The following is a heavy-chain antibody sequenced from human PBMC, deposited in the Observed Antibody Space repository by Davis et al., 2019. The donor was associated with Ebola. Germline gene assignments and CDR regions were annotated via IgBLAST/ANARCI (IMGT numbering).Heavy chain of an antibody. Sequence: GESLKISCTASGFTVSSNHMSWVRQAPGKGLEWVSVIYDQSTAYADAVRGRFIISRDKSNNTLYLEMSGLRVDDTAVYYCATTQWLREFDNWGQGTLVTVSS. CDR3: ATTQWLREFDN. D-gene: IGHD6-19*01. V-gene: IGHV3-53*05. CDR1: GFTVSSNH. J-gene: IGHJ4*02. CDR2: IYDQST.